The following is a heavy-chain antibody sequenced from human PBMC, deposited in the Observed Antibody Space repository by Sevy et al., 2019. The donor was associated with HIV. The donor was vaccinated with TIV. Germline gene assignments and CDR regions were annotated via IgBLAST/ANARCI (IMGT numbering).Heavy chain of an antibody. Sequence: SETLSLTCTVSGDSISGTDYSWGWIRQPPGKGLEWIGNIHYKGTTYYNPSLKSRVTVSVDTSKNQFPLRLSSVSAADTAVYYCARLDPSGPRDYWGQGTLVTVSS. D-gene: IGHD5-12*01. J-gene: IGHJ4*02. CDR2: IHYKGTT. CDR3: ARLDPSGPRDY. V-gene: IGHV4-39*01. CDR1: GDSISGTDYS.